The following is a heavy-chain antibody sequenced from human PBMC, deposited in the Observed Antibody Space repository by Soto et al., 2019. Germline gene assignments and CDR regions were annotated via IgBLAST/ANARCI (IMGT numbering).Heavy chain of an antibody. CDR2: INHSGRT. CDR1: GGSFSGYY. J-gene: IGHJ4*02. Sequence: QVQLQQWGAGLLKPSETLSLTCAVYGGSFSGYYWSWIRQPPGKGLEWMGEINHSGRTNYNPSLTSRVTISVDTSKNHCSLKLSSVNAADTAVYYCSSNWVVVSGPHDYWGQGTLVTVSS. V-gene: IGHV4-34*01. D-gene: IGHD7-27*01. CDR3: SSNWVVVSGPHDY.